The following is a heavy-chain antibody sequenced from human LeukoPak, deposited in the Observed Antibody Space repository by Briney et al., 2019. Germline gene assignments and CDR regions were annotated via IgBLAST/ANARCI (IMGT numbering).Heavy chain of an antibody. V-gene: IGHV3-66*01. Sequence: GGSLRLSCAASGITVSSNYMSWVRQAPGKGLEWVSVIYPGGSTYYADSVKGRFTISRDNSRNTLYLQMNSLRAEDTAVYYCARDRGDYVVPFDYWGQGTLVTVSS. D-gene: IGHD4-17*01. CDR1: GITVSSNY. CDR3: ARDRGDYVVPFDY. J-gene: IGHJ4*02. CDR2: IYPGGST.